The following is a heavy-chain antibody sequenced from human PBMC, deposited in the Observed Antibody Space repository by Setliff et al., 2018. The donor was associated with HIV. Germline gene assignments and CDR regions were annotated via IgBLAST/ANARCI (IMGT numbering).Heavy chain of an antibody. CDR1: GGSISSYY. CDR3: ARRISSSWYFPRFDY. Sequence: SETLSLTCTVSGGSISSYYWSWIRQPPGKGLEWIGYIYYSGSTNYNPSLKSRVTISVDTSKNQFSLKLSSVTAADTAVYYCARRISSSWYFPRFDYWGQGTLVTVSS. D-gene: IGHD6-13*01. J-gene: IGHJ4*02. V-gene: IGHV4-59*08. CDR2: IYYSGST.